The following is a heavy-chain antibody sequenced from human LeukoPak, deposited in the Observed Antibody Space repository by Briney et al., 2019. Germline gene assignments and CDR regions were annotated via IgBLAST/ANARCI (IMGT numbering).Heavy chain of an antibody. D-gene: IGHD2-2*01. J-gene: IGHJ6*03. CDR2: IYYSGST. V-gene: IGHV4-59*01. Sequence: SETLSLTCTVSGGSISSYYWSWIRQPPGKGVEWIGYIYYSGSTNYNPSLKSRVTISVDTSKNQFSLKLSSVTAADTAVYYCARGGYCSSTSCYIYYMDVWGKGTTVTVSS. CDR1: GGSISSYY. CDR3: ARGGYCSSTSCYIYYMDV.